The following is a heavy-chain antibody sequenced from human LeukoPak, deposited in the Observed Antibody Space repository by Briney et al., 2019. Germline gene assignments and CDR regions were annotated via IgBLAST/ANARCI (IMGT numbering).Heavy chain of an antibody. CDR3: ARDPNPIYYGSGSYAFDI. Sequence: ASVKVSCKASGGTFSSYAISWVRQAPGQGLEWMGGIIPIFGTANYAQKFQGRVTITADESTSTAYMELSSLRSEDTAVYYCARDPNPIYYGSGSYAFDIWGQGTMVTVSS. D-gene: IGHD3-10*01. J-gene: IGHJ3*02. V-gene: IGHV1-69*13. CDR2: IIPIFGTA. CDR1: GGTFSSYA.